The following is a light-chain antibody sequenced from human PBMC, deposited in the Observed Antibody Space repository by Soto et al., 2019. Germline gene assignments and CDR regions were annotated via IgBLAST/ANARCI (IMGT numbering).Light chain of an antibody. Sequence: EIVLTQSPATLSLSPGERATLSCRASQSVSNYLAWYQQKPGQAPRLLMYGASSRATGIPDRFSGSASGTDFTLTISSLEPEDFAVYYCQQYKSWPPITFGQGTRLEIK. J-gene: IGKJ5*01. V-gene: IGKV3-11*01. CDR2: GAS. CDR3: QQYKSWPPIT. CDR1: QSVSNY.